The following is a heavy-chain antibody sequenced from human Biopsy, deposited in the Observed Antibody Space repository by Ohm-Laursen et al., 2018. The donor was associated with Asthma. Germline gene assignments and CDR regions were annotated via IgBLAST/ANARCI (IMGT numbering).Heavy chain of an antibody. J-gene: IGHJ5*02. V-gene: IGHV1-2*06. D-gene: IGHD6-13*01. CDR2: INPNSGGT. CDR3: ARGQKSAGDRWFDP. Sequence: GATVKASCKPSVYTFIGCHIPSMREAPGQGLEWMGRINPNSGGTNYAQKFQGRVTMTRDTSISTAYMEVSRLRSDDAAVYYCARGQKSAGDRWFDPWGQGTLVTVSS. CDR1: VYTFIGCH.